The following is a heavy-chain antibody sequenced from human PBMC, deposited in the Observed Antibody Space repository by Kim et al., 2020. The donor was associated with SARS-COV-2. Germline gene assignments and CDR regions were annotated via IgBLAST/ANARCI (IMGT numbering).Heavy chain of an antibody. J-gene: IGHJ5*02. D-gene: IGHD3-16*02. Sequence: TSYNPSLKSRVTMSLDKSKNQISLRLTSVTAADTAVYSCARVDARSLIFHLWGQGTLVTVSS. CDR2: T. V-gene: IGHV4-4*01. CDR3: ARVDARSLIFHL.